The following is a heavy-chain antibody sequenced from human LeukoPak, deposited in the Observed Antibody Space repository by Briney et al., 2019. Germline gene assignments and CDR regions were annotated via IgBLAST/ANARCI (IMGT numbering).Heavy chain of an antibody. CDR2: IKQDGSEK. J-gene: IGHJ3*02. D-gene: IGHD5-24*01. V-gene: IGHV3-7*01. CDR3: ARDSSRDGYVGAFDI. Sequence: GGSLRLSCAASGSTFSSYWMSWVRQAPGKGLEWVANIKQDGSEKYYVDSVKGRFTISRDNAKNSLYLQMNSLRAEDTAAYYCARDSSRDGYVGAFDIWGQGTMVTVSS. CDR1: GSTFSSYW.